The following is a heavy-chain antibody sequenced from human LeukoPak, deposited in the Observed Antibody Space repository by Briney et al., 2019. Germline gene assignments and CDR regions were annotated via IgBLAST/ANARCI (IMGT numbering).Heavy chain of an antibody. CDR1: GGSISSYC. J-gene: IGHJ2*01. V-gene: IGHV4-59*01. Sequence: SESLSLTCTVSGGSISSYCWSWIRQPPGKGVEWSGYIYNSGSTNYNPSLKSRVTISVDTSKNQFSLKLSSVTAADTAVYYCARVRGYSSGWSYWYFDLWGRGTLVTVSS. CDR3: ARVRGYSSGWSYWYFDL. CDR2: IYNSGST. D-gene: IGHD6-19*01.